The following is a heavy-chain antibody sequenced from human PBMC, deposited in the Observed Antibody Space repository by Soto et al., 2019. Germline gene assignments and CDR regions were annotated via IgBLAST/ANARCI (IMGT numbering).Heavy chain of an antibody. Sequence: QVQLQQWGAGLLKPSETLSLTCAVYGGSFSGYYWSWIRQPPGKGLEWIGEINHSGSTNYNPSLKSRVTISVDTSKNQFSLKLSSVTAADTAVYYCARGLGIAVAGRLFDYWGQGTLVTVSS. CDR1: GGSFSGYY. V-gene: IGHV4-34*01. CDR3: ARGLGIAVAGRLFDY. J-gene: IGHJ4*02. CDR2: INHSGST. D-gene: IGHD6-19*01.